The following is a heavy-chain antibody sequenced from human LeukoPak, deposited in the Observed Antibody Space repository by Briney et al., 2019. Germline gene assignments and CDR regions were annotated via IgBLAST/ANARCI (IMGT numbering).Heavy chain of an antibody. D-gene: IGHD3-10*01. J-gene: IGHJ4*02. CDR2: IYCSGST. CDR3: ARVGGTSYYNTETFDY. Sequence: PSETLSLTCTVSGGSISSSGHFWGWIRQPPGKGLEWIGSIYCSGSTYYNPSLKSRVTISVDTSKNQFSLKLSSVTAADTAVYYCARVGGTSYYNTETFDYWGQGTLVTVSS. CDR1: GGSISSSGHF. V-gene: IGHV4-39*07.